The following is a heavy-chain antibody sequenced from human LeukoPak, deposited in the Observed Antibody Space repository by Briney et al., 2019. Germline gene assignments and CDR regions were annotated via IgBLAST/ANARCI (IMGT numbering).Heavy chain of an antibody. CDR1: GFTFSSYS. CDR2: ISSSSSYI. V-gene: IGHV3-21*01. J-gene: IGHJ4*02. D-gene: IGHD3-3*01. CDR3: ARDGDDSWSGYYDY. Sequence: GGSLRLSCAASGFTFSSYSMNWVRQAPGKGLEWVSSISSSSSYIYYADSVKGRFTISRDNAKNSLYLQMNSLRAEDTAVYYCARDGDDSWSGYYDYWGQGTLVTVSS.